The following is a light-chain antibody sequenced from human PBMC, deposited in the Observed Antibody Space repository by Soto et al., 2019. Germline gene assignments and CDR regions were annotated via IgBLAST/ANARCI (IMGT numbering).Light chain of an antibody. Sequence: QSVLTQPPSVSGTPGQRVTISCSGNSSNSGSNYVYWYQQVSGTAPKLLIYRSYQRPSGVPDRFSGSKSGTAASLAISGLRPEDEADYYCAAWDDSLSGYWVFGGGTKLTVL. V-gene: IGLV1-47*01. CDR3: AAWDDSLSGYWV. CDR1: SSNSGSNY. J-gene: IGLJ3*02. CDR2: RSY.